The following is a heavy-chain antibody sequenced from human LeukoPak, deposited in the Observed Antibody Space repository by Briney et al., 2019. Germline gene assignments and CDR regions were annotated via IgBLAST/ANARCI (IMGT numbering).Heavy chain of an antibody. CDR1: GGSFSGYY. V-gene: IGHV4-34*01. CDR3: ARADCSSTSCYAWRDAFDI. CDR2: INHSGST. Sequence: TSSETLSLTCAVYGGSFSGYYWSWIRQPPGKGLEWIGEINHSGSTNYNPSLKSRVTISVDTSKNQFSLKLSSVTAADTAVYYCARADCSSTSCYAWRDAFDIWGQGTMVTVSS. D-gene: IGHD2-2*01. J-gene: IGHJ3*02.